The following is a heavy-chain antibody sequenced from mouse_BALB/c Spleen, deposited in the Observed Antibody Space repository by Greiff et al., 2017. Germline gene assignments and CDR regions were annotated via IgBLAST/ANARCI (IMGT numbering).Heavy chain of an antibody. Sequence: QVQLQQSGAELVKPGASVKLSCTASGFNFKDTYMYWVKQRPGQGLEWIGTIYPSDSYTNYNQKFKDKATLTVDNTSSTAYMQLSSPTSEDSAVYYCARKYYGHFDYWGQGTTLTVAS. J-gene: IGHJ2*01. CDR2: IYPSDSYT. D-gene: IGHD1-1*01. CDR1: GFNFKDTY. CDR3: ARKYYGHFDY. V-gene: IGHV1-69*02.